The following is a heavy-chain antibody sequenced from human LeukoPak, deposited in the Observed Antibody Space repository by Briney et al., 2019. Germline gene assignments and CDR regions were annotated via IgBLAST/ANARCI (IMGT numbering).Heavy chain of an antibody. CDR3: AKSNAWDWFDP. J-gene: IGHJ5*02. V-gene: IGHV4-34*01. CDR2: INHSGST. D-gene: IGHD4-11*01. CDR1: GGSFSGYY. Sequence: KTSETLSLTCAVYGGSFSGYYRSWIRQPPGKGLEWIGEINHSGSTNYNPSLKSRVTISVDKSNNQFPLNLSSVTAADTAVYYCAKSNAWDWFDPWGQGTLVTVSS.